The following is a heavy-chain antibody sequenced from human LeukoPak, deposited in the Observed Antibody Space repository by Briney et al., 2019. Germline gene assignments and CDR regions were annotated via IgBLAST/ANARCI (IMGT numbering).Heavy chain of an antibody. Sequence: PAGSLRLSCAASGFTFSSYAMTWVRQAPGKGLEWISAINGGAFSTSYADSVKGRFTISRDNSKNTLYLQMNSLRAKDTAVYYCARNSSGFKLGDAFDIWGQGALVTVSS. CDR2: INGGAFST. J-gene: IGHJ3*02. D-gene: IGHD3-22*01. CDR1: GFTFSSYA. CDR3: ARNSSGFKLGDAFDI. V-gene: IGHV3-23*01.